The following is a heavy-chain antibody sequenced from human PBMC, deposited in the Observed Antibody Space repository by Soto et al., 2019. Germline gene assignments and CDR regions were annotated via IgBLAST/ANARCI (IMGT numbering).Heavy chain of an antibody. Sequence: PGESLKISCKGSGYSFACYLITWGRQTPWKGLEWMGLIDPSDSQTYYSPSFRGHVTISVTKSITTVFLQWSSMRASDTAMYYCARQIYDSDTGPNFQYYFESWGQGTPVTVSS. J-gene: IGHJ4*02. CDR3: ARQIYDSDTGPNFQYYFES. V-gene: IGHV5-10-1*01. CDR2: IDPSDSQT. CDR1: GYSFACYL. D-gene: IGHD3-22*01.